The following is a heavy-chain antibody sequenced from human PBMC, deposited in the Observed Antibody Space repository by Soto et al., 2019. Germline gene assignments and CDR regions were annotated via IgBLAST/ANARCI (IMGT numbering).Heavy chain of an antibody. D-gene: IGHD3-3*01. CDR1: GYTFTNYG. Sequence: ASVKVSCKASGYTFTNYGFTWVRQAPGQGLGWMGWISAYNGNANYGQNFQGRVTMTTDTATSTAHMELRSLRYDDTAIYYCARGSRFDRFDPWGQGTLVTV. J-gene: IGHJ5*02. CDR3: ARGSRFDRFDP. CDR2: ISAYNGNA. V-gene: IGHV1-18*04.